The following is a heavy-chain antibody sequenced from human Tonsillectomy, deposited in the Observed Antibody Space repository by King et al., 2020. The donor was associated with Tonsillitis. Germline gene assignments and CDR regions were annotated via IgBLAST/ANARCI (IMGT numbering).Heavy chain of an antibody. Sequence: QLVQSGAEVKKPGASVKVSCKVSGYTLTELSMHWVRQAPGKGLEWMGGFDHEDGETIYAQKFQGRVTMTEDTSTDTAYMELSSLRSEDTAVYYCATGVRNKRLNYYDSSGITWGFDYWGQGTLVTVSS. D-gene: IGHD3-22*01. CDR2: FDHEDGET. V-gene: IGHV1-24*01. CDR1: GYTLTELS. CDR3: ATGVRNKRLNYYDSSGITWGFDY. J-gene: IGHJ4*02.